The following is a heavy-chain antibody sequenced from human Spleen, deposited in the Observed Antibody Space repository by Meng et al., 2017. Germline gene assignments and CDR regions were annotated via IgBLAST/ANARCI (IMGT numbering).Heavy chain of an antibody. CDR1: GGSFSGYY. CDR3: ASAREGFDY. CDR2: INHSGST. V-gene: IGHV4-34*01. J-gene: IGHJ4*02. Sequence: QVQLQQWGAGLLKPSETLSLTCAVYGGSFSGYYWSWIRQPPGKGLEWIGEINHSGSTYYNPSLKSLVTISVDTSKNQFSLKLSSVTAADTAVYYCASAREGFDYWGQGTLVTVSS. D-gene: IGHD1-26*01.